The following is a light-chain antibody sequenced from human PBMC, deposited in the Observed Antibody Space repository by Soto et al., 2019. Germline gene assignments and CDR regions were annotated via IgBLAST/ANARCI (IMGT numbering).Light chain of an antibody. CDR1: ESVNNN. V-gene: IGKV3-15*01. J-gene: IGKJ1*01. CDR3: QQHNTWWWT. Sequence: EIVLTQSPATLSVSPGERATLSCRASESVNNNLVWYQQKPGQAPRLLIYAASTRATGIPARFSGSGSGTEFTLTISSLQSEDFAVYYCQQHNTWWWTFGQGTKVEIK. CDR2: AAS.